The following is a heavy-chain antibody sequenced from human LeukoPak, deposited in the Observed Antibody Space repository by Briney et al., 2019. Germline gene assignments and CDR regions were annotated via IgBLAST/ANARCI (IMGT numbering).Heavy chain of an antibody. V-gene: IGHV4-61*02. CDR3: ARTRVVPAANYFDY. J-gene: IGHJ4*02. Sequence: SETLSLTCTVSVGSISSGSYYWSWIRQPAGKGLEWIGRIYTSGSTNYNPSLKSRVTISVDTSKNQFSLKLSSVTAADTAVYYCARTRVVPAANYFDYWGQGTLVTVSS. CDR1: VGSISSGSYY. CDR2: IYTSGST. D-gene: IGHD2-2*01.